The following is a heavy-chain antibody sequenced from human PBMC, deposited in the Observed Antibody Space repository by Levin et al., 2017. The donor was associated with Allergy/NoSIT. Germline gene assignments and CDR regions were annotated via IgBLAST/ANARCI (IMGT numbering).Heavy chain of an antibody. V-gene: IGHV4-34*01. CDR1: GGSFSNYY. CDR2: INHSGST. Sequence: SQTLSLTCAVYGGSFSNYYWSWIRQAPGKGLEWIGEINHSGSTNYNPSLKSRVTIAVDTSKNHFSLKLNSVTAADTAVYYCARGPPVDYYDRSGFYYPFDHWGQGTLVTVSS. CDR3: ARGPPVDYYDRSGFYYPFDH. J-gene: IGHJ4*02. D-gene: IGHD3-22*01.